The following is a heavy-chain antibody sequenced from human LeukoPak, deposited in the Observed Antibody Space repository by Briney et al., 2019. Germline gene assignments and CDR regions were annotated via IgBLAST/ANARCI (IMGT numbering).Heavy chain of an antibody. CDR3: ARDRGLDAFDI. CDR2: INRDGTTT. J-gene: IGHJ3*02. Sequence: GGSLRLSCAASGFTFSNYWMHWVRQAPGKGLVWVARINRDGTTTNYGDSVKGRFTISRDNAQKTLYLQMNSLRAEDTAVYYCARDRGLDAFDIWGQGTMVTLSS. D-gene: IGHD3-10*01. CDR1: GFTFSNYW. V-gene: IGHV3-74*01.